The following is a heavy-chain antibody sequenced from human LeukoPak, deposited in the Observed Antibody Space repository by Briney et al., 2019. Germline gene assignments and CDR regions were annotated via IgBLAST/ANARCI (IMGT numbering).Heavy chain of an antibody. CDR1: GFRFSSYW. D-gene: IGHD2-2*01. CDR2: LNQDGSDK. CDR3: ARDVYDYASES. Sequence: QSGGSLRLSCAASGFRFSSYWMTWVRQAPGKGLEWVANLNQDGSDKKYVDSVKGRFTISRDNAKNSLYLQMNSLRVEDTALYYCARDVYDYASESWGQGTLVTVSS. V-gene: IGHV3-7*01. J-gene: IGHJ5*02.